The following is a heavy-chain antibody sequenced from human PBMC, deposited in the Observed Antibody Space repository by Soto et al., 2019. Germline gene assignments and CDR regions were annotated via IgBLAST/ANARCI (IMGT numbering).Heavy chain of an antibody. V-gene: IGHV4-39*01. J-gene: IGHJ4*02. Sequence: SETLSLTCTVSGGSISSSSYYWGWIRQPPGKGLEWIGSIYYSGSTYYNPSLKSRVTISVDTSKNQFSLKLSSVTAADTAVYYCARRNDYGDYNDYWGQGTRVTVSS. CDR1: GGSISSSSYY. CDR2: IYYSGST. CDR3: ARRNDYGDYNDY. D-gene: IGHD4-17*01.